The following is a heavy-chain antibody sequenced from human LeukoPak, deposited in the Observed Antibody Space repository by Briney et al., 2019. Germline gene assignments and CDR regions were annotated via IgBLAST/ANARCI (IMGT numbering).Heavy chain of an antibody. CDR3: ARDGDYYDSSGESWFDP. CDR1: GYTFTSYA. D-gene: IGHD3-22*01. J-gene: IGHJ5*02. Sequence: SVKVSCKASGYTFTSYAISWVRQAPGQGLEWMGGIIPIFGTANYAQKFQGRVTITADESTSTAYMELSSLRSEDTAVYYCARDGDYYDSSGESWFDPWGQGTLVTVSS. CDR2: IIPIFGTA. V-gene: IGHV1-69*13.